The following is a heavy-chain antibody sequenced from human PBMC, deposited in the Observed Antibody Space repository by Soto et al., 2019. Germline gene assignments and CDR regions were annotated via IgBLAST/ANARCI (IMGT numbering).Heavy chain of an antibody. J-gene: IGHJ4*02. CDR3: ARRYGDPSSAAGFDC. Sequence: QVQLVQSGAEVKKPGASVKVSCKASGYTDPTYRFNWVRQAPGQGLEWMGWISPYNGKTKFAQKVQGRVTLTTDTSTSTAYMELRSLRSDDTAVYYCARRYGDPSSAAGFDCWGQGTLVTVSS. CDR1: GYTDPTYR. CDR2: ISPYNGKT. V-gene: IGHV1-18*01. D-gene: IGHD4-17*01.